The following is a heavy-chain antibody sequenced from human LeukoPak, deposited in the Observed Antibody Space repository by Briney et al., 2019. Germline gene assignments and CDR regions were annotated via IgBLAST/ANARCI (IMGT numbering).Heavy chain of an antibody. J-gene: IGHJ5*02. CDR3: ARYITMVRGVTPSYNWFDP. V-gene: IGHV1-2*02. D-gene: IGHD3-10*01. CDR1: GYTFTGYY. Sequence: RWASVKVSCKASGYTFTGYYMHWVRQAPGQGLEWMGWINPNSGGTNYAQKFQGRVTMTRDTSISTAYKELSRLRSDDTAVYYCARYITMVRGVTPSYNWFDPWGQGTLVTVSS. CDR2: INPNSGGT.